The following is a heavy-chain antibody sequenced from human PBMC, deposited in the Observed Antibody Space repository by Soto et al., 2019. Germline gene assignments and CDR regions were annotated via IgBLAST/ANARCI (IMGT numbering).Heavy chain of an antibody. Sequence: HPGGSLRLSCAASAFTFSSYAMSWVRQAPGKGLEWVSAISGGGISTYYTGSVKGRFTISRDNSKNTLYLQMNSLRAEDTAVYYCAKNLPGHGLDVWGQGTTVTVS. D-gene: IGHD2-8*02. CDR1: AFTFSSYA. CDR3: AKNLPGHGLDV. CDR2: ISGGGIST. V-gene: IGHV3-23*01. J-gene: IGHJ6*02.